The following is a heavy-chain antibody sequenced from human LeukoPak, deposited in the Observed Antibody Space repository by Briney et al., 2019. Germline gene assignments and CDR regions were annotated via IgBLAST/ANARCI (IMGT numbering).Heavy chain of an antibody. CDR3: ARVCSSTSCYTPHAFDI. Sequence: GASVKVSCKASGYTFTSYGISWVRQAPGQGLEWVGWISAYNGNTNYAQKLQGRVTMTTDTSTSTAYMELRSLRSDDTAVYYCARVCSSTSCYTPHAFDIWGQGTMVTVSS. CDR1: GYTFTSYG. J-gene: IGHJ3*02. D-gene: IGHD2-2*02. CDR2: ISAYNGNT. V-gene: IGHV1-18*01.